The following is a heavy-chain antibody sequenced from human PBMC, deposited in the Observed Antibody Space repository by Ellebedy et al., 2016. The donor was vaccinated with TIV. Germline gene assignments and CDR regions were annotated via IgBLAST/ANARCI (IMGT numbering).Heavy chain of an antibody. V-gene: IGHV1-8*03. CDR3: ARVYGSGSYLYYYYGMDV. J-gene: IGHJ6*02. Sequence: AASVKVSCTASGYTFTSYDINWVRQATGQGLEWMGWMNPNSGNTGYAQKFQGRVTITRNTSISTAYMELSSLRSEDTAVYYCARVYGSGSYLYYYYGMDVWGQGTTVTVSS. D-gene: IGHD3-10*01. CDR1: GYTFTSYD. CDR2: MNPNSGNT.